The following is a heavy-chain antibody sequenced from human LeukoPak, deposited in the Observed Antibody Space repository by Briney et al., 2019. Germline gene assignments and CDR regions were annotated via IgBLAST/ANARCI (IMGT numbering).Heavy chain of an antibody. CDR2: IDRNRGNT. D-gene: IGHD4/OR15-4a*01. V-gene: IGHV3-64D*09. J-gene: IGHJ4*02. CDR1: GFIFSSYA. CDR3: VKEMLTTTSAFDY. Sequence: GGSLRLSCSASGFIFSSYAMHWVRQAPGRGLEYVSTIDRNRGNTYYADSVRGRFTISRDNSKNTLYLQMRSLRAGDTAVYYCVKEMLTTTSAFDYWGQGSLVTVSS.